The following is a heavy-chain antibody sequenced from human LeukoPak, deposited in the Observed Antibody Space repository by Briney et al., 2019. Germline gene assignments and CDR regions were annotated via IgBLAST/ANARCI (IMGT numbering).Heavy chain of an antibody. Sequence: SVKVSCKASGGTFSSYAISWVRQAPGQGLEWMGRIIPILGIANYAQKFQGRVTITADESTSTAYMELSSLRSEDTAVYYCAREFIAAAGDWFDPWGQGTLVTVSS. V-gene: IGHV1-69*04. J-gene: IGHJ5*02. D-gene: IGHD6-13*01. CDR3: AREFIAAAGDWFDP. CDR2: IIPILGIA. CDR1: GGTFSSYA.